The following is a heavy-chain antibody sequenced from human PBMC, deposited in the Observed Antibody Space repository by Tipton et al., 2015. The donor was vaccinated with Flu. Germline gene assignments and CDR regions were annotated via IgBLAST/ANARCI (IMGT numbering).Heavy chain of an antibody. CDR1: GGSLSDYY. CDR3: ARVEGQYFQH. V-gene: IGHV4-34*01. CDR2: INHSGNT. Sequence: TLSLTCAVYGGSLSDYYWRWIRQTPGKGLELIGEINHSGNTNFNPSLKSRVTMSVDTSKNQFSLKLSSVTAADTAVYYCARVEGQYFQHWGQGTLVTVSS. J-gene: IGHJ1*01.